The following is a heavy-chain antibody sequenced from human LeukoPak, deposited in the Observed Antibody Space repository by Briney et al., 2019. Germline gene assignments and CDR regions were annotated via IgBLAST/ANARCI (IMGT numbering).Heavy chain of an antibody. CDR2: ISGSGGST. CDR3: AKDLYRYCSSTSCLPFDY. CDR1: GFTFSSYG. D-gene: IGHD2-2*01. Sequence: GRSLRLSCAASGFTFSSYGMHWVRQAPGKGLEWVSAISGSGGSTYYADSVKGRFTISRDNSKNTLYLQMNSLRAEDTAVYYCAKDLYRYCSSTSCLPFDYWGQGTLVTVSS. J-gene: IGHJ4*02. V-gene: IGHV3-NL1*01.